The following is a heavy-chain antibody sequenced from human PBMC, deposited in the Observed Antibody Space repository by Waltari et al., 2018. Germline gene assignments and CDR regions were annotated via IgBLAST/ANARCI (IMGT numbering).Heavy chain of an antibody. J-gene: IGHJ1*01. CDR3: ARSVVTIPGES. V-gene: IGHV3-7*03. CDR1: GSNFRSYW. CDR2: IKGDESEK. D-gene: IGHD2-21*02. Sequence: EVQLVESGGALVQPGRSLRLSCAASGSNFRSYWMSWVRQAPGKGPELVANIKGDESEKYYVDSVRGRFTISRDNAKNILYLQMNWLRAEDTALYHCARSVVTIPGESWGQGTLVSVSS.